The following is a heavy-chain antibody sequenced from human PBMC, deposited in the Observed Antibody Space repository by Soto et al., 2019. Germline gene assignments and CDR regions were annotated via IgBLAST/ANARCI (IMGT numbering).Heavy chain of an antibody. J-gene: IGHJ6*03. V-gene: IGHV2-70*11. CDR2: IDWDDDK. D-gene: IGHD2-2*01. CDR1: GFSLSTSGMC. CDR3: ARTSTDCSSTSCYSYYYYMDV. Sequence: SGPTLVNPTQTLTLTCTFSGFSLSTSGMCVSWIRQPPGKALEWLARIDWDDDKYYSTSLKTRLTISKDTSKNQVALTMTNMDPVDTATYYCARTSTDCSSTSCYSYYYYMDVWGKGTTVTVSS.